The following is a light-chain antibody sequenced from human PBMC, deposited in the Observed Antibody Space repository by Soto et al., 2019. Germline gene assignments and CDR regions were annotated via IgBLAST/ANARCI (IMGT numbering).Light chain of an antibody. Sequence: IQMTQSPSTLSASVGDRVTITCRASQGISRWLAWYQQKPGKPPKFLIYGASNLQSGVPPRFSVSGSGTDFTLAISRLKNEDSATYYCLQDINYTWTFCQGTKVDIK. CDR3: LQDINYTWT. V-gene: IGKV1-5*01. CDR1: QGISRW. J-gene: IGKJ1*01. CDR2: GAS.